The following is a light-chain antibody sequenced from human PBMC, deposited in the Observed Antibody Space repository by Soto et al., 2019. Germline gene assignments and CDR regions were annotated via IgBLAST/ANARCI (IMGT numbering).Light chain of an antibody. CDR3: QQFDIYPLT. CDR2: KAS. Sequence: DIQMTQSPSTVSASVGDRVSITCRASQSISTWLAWYQYKPGKAPNLLIYKASSLESGVPSRFSGSGSGTEFTLTISSLQPDDFATYYCQQFDIYPLTFGGGTKVEIK. CDR1: QSISTW. J-gene: IGKJ4*01. V-gene: IGKV1-5*03.